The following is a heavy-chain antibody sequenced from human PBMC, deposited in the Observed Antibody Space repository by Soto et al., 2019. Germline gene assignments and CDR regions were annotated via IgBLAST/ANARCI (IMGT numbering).Heavy chain of an antibody. CDR2: IYYSGST. J-gene: IGHJ6*04. V-gene: IGHV4-61*01. CDR1: VASGISGIYY. Sequence: SETLSLTCSFSVASGISGIYYLNFIRQPPGKGLELIVNIYYSGSTNYNPSLKSRVTISLDTSKNQLSLKLSSLTAAETALYYCAREAAINGNAVFAFWGKGAMVSVSS. D-gene: IGHD6-25*01. CDR3: AREAAINGNAVFAF.